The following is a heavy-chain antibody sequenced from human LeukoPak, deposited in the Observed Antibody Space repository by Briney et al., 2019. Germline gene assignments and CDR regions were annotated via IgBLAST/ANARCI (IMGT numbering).Heavy chain of an antibody. J-gene: IGHJ4*02. V-gene: IGHV4-59*08. CDR2: IYYSGST. CDR3: AGYCSGGSCPDS. CDR1: GGSISSYY. D-gene: IGHD2-15*01. Sequence: SETLSLTCTVSGGSISSYYWSWIRQPPGKGLEWIGYIYYSGSTNYNPSLKSRVTISVDTSKNQFSLKLSSVTAADTAVYYCAGYCSGGSCPDSWGQGTLVTVSS.